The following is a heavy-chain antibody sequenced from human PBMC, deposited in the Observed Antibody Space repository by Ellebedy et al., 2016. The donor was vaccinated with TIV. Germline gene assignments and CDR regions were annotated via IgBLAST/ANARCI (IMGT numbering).Heavy chain of an antibody. Sequence: AASVKVSCKASGRTFSSYVISWVRQAPGQGLEWMGGLIPIFGAANYAQKFQGRVSITADDSTSTAYMELRGLGSEDTAVYFCARAESGGYAWDYWGQGTLVTVSS. J-gene: IGHJ4*02. CDR2: LIPIFGAA. V-gene: IGHV1-69*13. D-gene: IGHD5-12*01. CDR3: ARAESGGYAWDY. CDR1: GRTFSSYV.